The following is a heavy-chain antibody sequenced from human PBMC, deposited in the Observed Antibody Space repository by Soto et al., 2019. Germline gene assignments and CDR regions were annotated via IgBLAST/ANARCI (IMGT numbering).Heavy chain of an antibody. V-gene: IGHV3-23*01. J-gene: IGHJ4*02. CDR3: AIPGLTGITGWTNPCFDS. Sequence: EVQLLESGGDLVQPGGTLRLSCAASGFTFNSYAKRWVRQAPGEELECVSTISAGGTTTYNEDSVKGLITISRDNSKNTLHLQMNSLRAEDTAVYYCAIPGLTGITGWTNPCFDSGGQGTLVTVSS. CDR1: GFTFNSYA. CDR2: ISAGGTTT. D-gene: IGHD1-7*01.